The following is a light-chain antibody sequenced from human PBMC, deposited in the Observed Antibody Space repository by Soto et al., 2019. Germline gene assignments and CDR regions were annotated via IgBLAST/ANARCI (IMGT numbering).Light chain of an antibody. CDR2: ATS. CDR1: QGIAPY. V-gene: IGKV1-27*01. J-gene: IGKJ4*01. CDR3: QKYNSAPLT. Sequence: DVQMTQSPSSLSASVGDRVTITCRASQGIAPYLAWFQQKPGKVPKLLIYATSTLQSGVPSRFSGSGSGTDFTLTISSLQPEDVATYYDQKYNSAPLTFGGGTKVEIK.